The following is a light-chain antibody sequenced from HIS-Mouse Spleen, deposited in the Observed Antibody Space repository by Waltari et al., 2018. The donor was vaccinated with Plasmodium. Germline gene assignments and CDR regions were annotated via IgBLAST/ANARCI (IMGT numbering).Light chain of an antibody. V-gene: IGLV3-10*01. CDR2: EDS. J-gene: IGLJ3*02. Sequence: SYELTPPPSVSVSPGQTARITCSGAALPTKYAYLYQQKSGQAPVLVIYEDSKRPSGIPERFSGSSSGTMATLTISGAQVEDEADYYCYSTDSSGNHRVFGGGTKLTVL. CDR1: ALPTKY. CDR3: YSTDSSGNHRV.